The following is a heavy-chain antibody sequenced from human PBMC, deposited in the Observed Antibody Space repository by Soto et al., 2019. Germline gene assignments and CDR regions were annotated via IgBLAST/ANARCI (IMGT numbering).Heavy chain of an antibody. D-gene: IGHD4-4*01. CDR2: IYTSGST. Sequence: QVQLQESGPGLVKPSETLSLTGTVSGGSISSYYWSWIRQPAGKGLEWIGRIYTSGSTNYNPSLKSRVTMSVDTSKNQFSLKLSSVTAADTAVYYCASGLGYSNYVDYYGMDVWGQGTTVTVSS. V-gene: IGHV4-4*07. J-gene: IGHJ6*02. CDR1: GGSISSYY. CDR3: ASGLGYSNYVDYYGMDV.